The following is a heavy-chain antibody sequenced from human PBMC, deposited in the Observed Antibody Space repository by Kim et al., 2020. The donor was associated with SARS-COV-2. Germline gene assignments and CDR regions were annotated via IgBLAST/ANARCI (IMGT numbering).Heavy chain of an antibody. D-gene: IGHD6-19*01. J-gene: IGHJ4*02. CDR1: GFMFNAYA. CDR3: ARLGPTRASAWYKGPLDY. Sequence: GGSLRLSCAASGFMFNAYAMHWVRQAPGKGLEWVTIVSFHGINIFYSDSVKGRFTVSRDNSNDTLYLQMNNLRPEDTGIYYCARLGPTRASAWYKGPLDYWGQGTLVTVSS. CDR2: VSFHGINI. V-gene: IGHV3-30*03.